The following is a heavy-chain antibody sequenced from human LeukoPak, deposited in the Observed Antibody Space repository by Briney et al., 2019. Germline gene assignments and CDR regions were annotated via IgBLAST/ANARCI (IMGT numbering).Heavy chain of an antibody. Sequence: PGGSLRLSCAGSGFIFSQFWMQWVRQAPGKGLEWVGRIRKKANSYTTEYAASVKGRFTISRDDSKNSLYLQMNSLKTEDTAMYYCAPGLDGGKSGTDVDYWGQGTLVTVSS. D-gene: IGHD4-23*01. CDR2: IRKKANSYTT. CDR1: GFIFSQFW. CDR3: APGLDGGKSGTDVDY. J-gene: IGHJ4*02. V-gene: IGHV3-72*01.